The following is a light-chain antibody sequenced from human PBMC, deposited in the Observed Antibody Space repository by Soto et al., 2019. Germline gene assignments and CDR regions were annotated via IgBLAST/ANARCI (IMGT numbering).Light chain of an antibody. Sequence: DIRITKSPSPLSESVGDRVTFTCGAGQTISIWLAWYQQKPGKAPKLLIYKASTLKSGVPSRFSGSGSGTEFTLTISSLQPDDFATYYCQHYNSYSEAFGQGTKVELK. CDR1: QTISIW. J-gene: IGKJ1*01. V-gene: IGKV1-5*03. CDR2: KAS. CDR3: QHYNSYSEA.